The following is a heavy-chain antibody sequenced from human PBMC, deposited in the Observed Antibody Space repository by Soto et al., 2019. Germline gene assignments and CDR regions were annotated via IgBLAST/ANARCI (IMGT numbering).Heavy chain of an antibody. J-gene: IGHJ6*02. CDR2: IYYSGST. V-gene: IGHV4-30-4*01. Sequence: QVQLQESGPGLVKPSQTLSLTCTVSGGSISSGDCYWSWIRQPPGKGLEWIGYIYYSGSTYYNPSLKSLVSISVDTSKNQFSLKLSSVTAADTAVFYCARERVAGLTAGMDVWGQGTTVTVSS. CDR1: GGSISSGDCY. D-gene: IGHD6-13*01. CDR3: ARERVAGLTAGMDV.